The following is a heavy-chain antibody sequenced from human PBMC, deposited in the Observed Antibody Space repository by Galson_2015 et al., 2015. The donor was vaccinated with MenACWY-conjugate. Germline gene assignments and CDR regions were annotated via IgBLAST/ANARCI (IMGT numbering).Heavy chain of an antibody. D-gene: IGHD4-17*01. Sequence: SLRLSCAASGFTFSSYAMSWVRQAPGKGLEWVSAISGSGGSTYYADSVKGRFTISRDNSKNTLYLQMNSLRAEDTAVYYCAKDRGGYGDVGVWFDPWGQGTLVTVSS. J-gene: IGHJ5*02. CDR3: AKDRGGYGDVGVWFDP. CDR1: GFTFSSYA. V-gene: IGHV3-23*01. CDR2: ISGSGGST.